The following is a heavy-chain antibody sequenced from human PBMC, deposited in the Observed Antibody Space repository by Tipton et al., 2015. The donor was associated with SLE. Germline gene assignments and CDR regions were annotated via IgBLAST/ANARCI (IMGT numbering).Heavy chain of an antibody. V-gene: IGHV6-1*01. CDR1: GDSVSSHSAA. Sequence: GLVKPSQTLSLTCAISGDSVSSHSAAWNWIRQSPSRGLEWLGRTDYRSKNYNDYAVSVKSRITINPDTSKNQFALQLNSVTPEDTAVYHCARAAAGTYYYNGMDVWGQRTTVTDSS. D-gene: IGHD6-13*01. CDR2: TDYRSKNYN. CDR3: ARAAAGTYYYNGMDV. J-gene: IGHJ6*02.